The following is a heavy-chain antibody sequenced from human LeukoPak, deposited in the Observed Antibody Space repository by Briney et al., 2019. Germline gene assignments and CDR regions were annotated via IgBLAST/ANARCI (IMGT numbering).Heavy chain of an antibody. D-gene: IGHD6-6*01. J-gene: IGHJ4*02. CDR1: GGSISSGGYY. Sequence: PSQTLSLTCTVSGGSISSGGYYWSWIRQHPGKGLEWIGYIYYSGSTYYNPSLKSRVTISVDTSKNQFSLKLSSVTAADTAVYYCAREAYSSSSGWSFDYWGQGTLVTVSS. CDR3: AREAYSSSSGWSFDY. CDR2: IYYSGST. V-gene: IGHV4-31*03.